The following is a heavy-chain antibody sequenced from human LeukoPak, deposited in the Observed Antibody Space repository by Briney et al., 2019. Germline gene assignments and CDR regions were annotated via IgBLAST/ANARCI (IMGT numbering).Heavy chain of an antibody. CDR1: GYTFSNYG. CDR3: ARDNDKVVDH. Sequence: ASVKVSCKPSGYTFSNYGISWVRQAPGQGLEWMGWITAYNGNRLYAQRFQGRITLTTDTSTSTSYMELRSLEYDDTAIYYCARDNDKVVDHWGQGTLVTVSS. J-gene: IGHJ4*01. V-gene: IGHV1-18*01. CDR2: ITAYNGNR. D-gene: IGHD1-1*01.